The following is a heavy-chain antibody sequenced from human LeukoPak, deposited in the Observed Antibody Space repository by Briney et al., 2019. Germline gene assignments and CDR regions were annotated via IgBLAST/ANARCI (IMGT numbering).Heavy chain of an antibody. Sequence: GGSLRLSCAASGFTFSSYGMHWVRQAPGKGLEWVAVIWYDGSNKYYADSVKGRFTISRDNSKNTLYLQMNSLRAEDTAVYYCATQGGIVVVPAAISWLSNAFDIWGQGTMVTVSS. D-gene: IGHD2-2*02. V-gene: IGHV3-33*01. CDR1: GFTFSSYG. CDR2: IWYDGSNK. J-gene: IGHJ3*02. CDR3: ATQGGIVVVPAAISWLSNAFDI.